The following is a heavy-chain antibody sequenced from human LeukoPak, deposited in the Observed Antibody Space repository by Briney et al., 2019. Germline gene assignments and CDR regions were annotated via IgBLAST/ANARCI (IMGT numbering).Heavy chain of an antibody. CDR1: GFTFSSYG. V-gene: IGHV3-30*03. D-gene: IGHD3-10*01. CDR3: AIIYGSGSYYLDY. Sequence: PGGSLRFSCAASGFTFSSYGMHWVRQAPGKGLEWVAVISHGGSNKYYTDSVKGRFTISRDNSENTLYLQMNSLRAEDTAVYYCAIIYGSGSYYLDYWGQGTLVTVSS. J-gene: IGHJ4*02. CDR2: ISHGGSNK.